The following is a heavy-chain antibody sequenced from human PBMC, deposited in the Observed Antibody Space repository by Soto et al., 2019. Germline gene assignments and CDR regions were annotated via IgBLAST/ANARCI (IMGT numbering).Heavy chain of an antibody. V-gene: IGHV6-1*01. Sequence: SQTLSLTCAISGDSVSSKTAAWNWIRQSPSRGLELLGRTYGRSRWYNDYAISVKSRITINPDTSKNQFSLLLNSVTPEHTAVYYCARVSFDHFVHWFDPWGQGTLVTVCS. CDR3: ARVSFDHFVHWFDP. CDR2: TYGRSRWYN. CDR1: GDSVSSKTAA. J-gene: IGHJ5*02. D-gene: IGHD3-9*01.